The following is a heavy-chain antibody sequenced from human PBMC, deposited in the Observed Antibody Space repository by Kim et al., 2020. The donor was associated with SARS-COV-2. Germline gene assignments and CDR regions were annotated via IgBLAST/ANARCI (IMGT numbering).Heavy chain of an antibody. D-gene: IGHD2-15*01. CDR3: ARNLLGYCSGGSCTSYYYYGMDV. J-gene: IGHJ6*02. V-gene: IGHV5-10-1*01. CDR2: IDPSDSYT. Sequence: GESLKISCKGSGYSFTSYWISWVRQMPGKGLEWMGRIDPSDSYTNYSPSFQGHVTISADKSISTAYLQWSSLKASDTAMYYCARNLLGYCSGGSCTSYYYYGMDVWGQGTTVTVSS. CDR1: GYSFTSYW.